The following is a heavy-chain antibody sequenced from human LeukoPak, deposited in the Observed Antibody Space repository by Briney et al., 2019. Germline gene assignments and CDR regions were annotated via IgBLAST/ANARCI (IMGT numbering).Heavy chain of an antibody. CDR3: ARGFSLTTPLGYYYYYMDV. D-gene: IGHD4-11*01. Sequence: ASVKVSCKASGYTFTSYDINWVRQAPGQGLEWMGRMNPNRGNTGYAQKFQGRVTMTRNTSISTAYMELSSLRSEDTAVYYCARGFSLTTPLGYYYYYMDVWGKGTTVTVSS. J-gene: IGHJ6*03. CDR1: GYTFTSYD. CDR2: MNPNRGNT. V-gene: IGHV1-8*01.